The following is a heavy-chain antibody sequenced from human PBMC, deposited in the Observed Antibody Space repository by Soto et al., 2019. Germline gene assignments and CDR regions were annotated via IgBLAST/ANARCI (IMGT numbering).Heavy chain of an antibody. CDR1: GGTFSSYT. CDR3: ARVGGIAAAGKFDY. Sequence: QVQLVQSGAEVKKPGSSVKVSCKASGGTFSSYTISWVRQAPGQGLEWMGRIIPILGIANYAQKFQGRVTITADKSTSTAYMELSSLRSEDTAVYYCARVGGIAAAGKFDYWGQGTLVTVSS. CDR2: IIPILGIA. D-gene: IGHD6-13*01. V-gene: IGHV1-69*02. J-gene: IGHJ4*02.